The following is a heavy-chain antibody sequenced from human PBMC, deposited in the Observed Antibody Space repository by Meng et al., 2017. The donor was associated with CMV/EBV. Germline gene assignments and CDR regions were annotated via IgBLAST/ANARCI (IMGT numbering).Heavy chain of an antibody. CDR1: GFTFSSYW. Sequence: GESLKISCAASGFTFSSYWMSWVRQAPGKGLEWVANIKQDGSEKYYLDSVKGRFTISRDNAKNSLYLQMNSLRAEDTAVYYCARGFSITALSDYWGQGTLVTVSS. D-gene: IGHD1-14*01. J-gene: IGHJ4*02. CDR3: ARGFSITALSDY. CDR2: IKQDGSEK. V-gene: IGHV3-7*01.